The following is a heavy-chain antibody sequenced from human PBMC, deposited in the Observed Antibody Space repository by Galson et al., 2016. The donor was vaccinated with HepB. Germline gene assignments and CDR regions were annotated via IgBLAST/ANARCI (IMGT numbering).Heavy chain of an antibody. Sequence: SLRLSCAASGFTFSSYWMSWVRQAPGKGLEWVANIRYDGSQKCYVDSVKGRFTFSRDNAKNSLYLQMDGLRAEDTAVYYCARDYDHCGADPMGAQGILVTVSS. V-gene: IGHV3-7*01. CDR1: GFTFSSYW. J-gene: IGHJ4*02. CDR3: ARDYDHCGADPM. CDR2: IRYDGSQK. D-gene: IGHD2-21*02.